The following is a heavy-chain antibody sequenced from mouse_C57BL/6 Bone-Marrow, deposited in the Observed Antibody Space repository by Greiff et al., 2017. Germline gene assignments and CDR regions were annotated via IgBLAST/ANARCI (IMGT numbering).Heavy chain of an antibody. CDR1: GFTFSSYA. CDR3: TRALLFPARCAY. CDR2: ISSGGDYI. V-gene: IGHV5-9-1*02. D-gene: IGHD2-1*01. J-gene: IGHJ3*01. Sequence: VQLKESGEGLVKPGGSLKLSCAASGFTFSSYAMSWVRQTPEKRLEWVAYISSGGDYIYYADTVKGRFTISRDNARNTLYLQMSSLKSENTAMYYSTRALLFPARCAYCGPGTLVTVSA.